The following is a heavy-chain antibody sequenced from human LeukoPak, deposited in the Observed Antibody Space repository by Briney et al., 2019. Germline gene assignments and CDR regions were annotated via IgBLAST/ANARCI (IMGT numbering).Heavy chain of an antibody. CDR1: GFTFSSYW. V-gene: IGHV3-7*01. CDR3: ARGPSGYHST. D-gene: IGHD5-12*01. Sequence: GGSLRLSCAASGFTFSSYWMSWVRQAPGKGREWVAHKKKDWREKLYVDSVRGRFTISRDNAKNSLYLQMNSLRAEDTAVYYCARGPSGYHSTGGQGTLVTVSS. J-gene: IGHJ4*02. CDR2: KKKDWREK.